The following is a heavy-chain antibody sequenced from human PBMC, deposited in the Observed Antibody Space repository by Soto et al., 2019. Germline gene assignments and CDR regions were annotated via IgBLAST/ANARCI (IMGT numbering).Heavy chain of an antibody. Sequence: GGSLRLSCAASGFTFSSYSMVWVRQAPGKGLEWISYISSGGSPVYYADSVKGRFTISRDNAKNSLYLQMNSLRDEDTAVYYCARGLRTSTVGYWFAPWGQGTLVTVSS. V-gene: IGHV3-48*02. CDR2: ISSGGSPV. J-gene: IGHJ5*02. CDR1: GFTFSSYS. D-gene: IGHD4-17*01. CDR3: ARGLRTSTVGYWFAP.